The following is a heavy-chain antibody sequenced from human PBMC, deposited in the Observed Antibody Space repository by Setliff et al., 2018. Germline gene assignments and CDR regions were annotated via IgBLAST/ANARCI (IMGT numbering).Heavy chain of an antibody. D-gene: IGHD3-22*01. CDR1: GFTFGDYA. Sequence: GGSLRLSCTASGFTFGDYAMSWVRQAPGKGLEWVGFIRSKAYGGTTEYAASVKGRFTISRDDSKSIAYLQMNSLKTEDTAVYYCTRGADYYDSSGYYFVYWGQGTLVTVSS. CDR3: TRGADYYDSSGYYFVY. CDR2: IRSKAYGGTT. J-gene: IGHJ4*02. V-gene: IGHV3-49*04.